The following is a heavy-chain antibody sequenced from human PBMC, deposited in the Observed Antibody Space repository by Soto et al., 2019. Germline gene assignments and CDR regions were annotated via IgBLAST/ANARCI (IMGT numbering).Heavy chain of an antibody. V-gene: IGHV3-23*01. CDR3: AKDALWFGELVLGPAISGFLGPGEDY. CDR2: ISGSGGST. Sequence: GGSLRLSCAASGFTFSSYAMSWVRQAPGKGLEWVSAISGSGGSTYYADSVKGRFTISRDNSKNTLYLQMNSLRAEDTAVYYCAKDALWFGELVLGPAISGFLGPGEDYWGQGTLVTVSS. CDR1: GFTFSSYA. J-gene: IGHJ4*02. D-gene: IGHD3-10*01.